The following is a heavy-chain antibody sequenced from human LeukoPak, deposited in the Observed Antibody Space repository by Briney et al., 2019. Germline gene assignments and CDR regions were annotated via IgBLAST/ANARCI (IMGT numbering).Heavy chain of an antibody. J-gene: IGHJ6*02. CDR2: ISYDGSNK. V-gene: IGHV3-30-3*01. CDR3: ARDIYYDSSGYRYYYYGMDV. Sequence: PGGSLRLSCAASGFTFSSYAMHWVRQAPGKGLEWVAVISYDGSNKYYADSVKGRFTISRDNSKNTLYLQMNSLRAEDTAVYYCARDIYYDSSGYRYYYYGMDVWGQGTTVTVSS. D-gene: IGHD3-22*01. CDR1: GFTFSSYA.